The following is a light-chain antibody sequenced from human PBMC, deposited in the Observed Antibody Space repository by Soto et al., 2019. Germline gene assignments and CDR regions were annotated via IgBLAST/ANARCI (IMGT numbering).Light chain of an antibody. CDR1: SSDVGGYNY. Sequence: QPASVSGSPGQSITISCTGTSSDVGGYNYVSWYQQHPGKAPKLMIYEVSNRPSGGSNRFSGSKSGNTASLTISGLQAEDEADYYCSSYTSSSTLVFGTGTKLTVL. CDR2: EVS. J-gene: IGLJ1*01. V-gene: IGLV2-14*01. CDR3: SSYTSSSTLV.